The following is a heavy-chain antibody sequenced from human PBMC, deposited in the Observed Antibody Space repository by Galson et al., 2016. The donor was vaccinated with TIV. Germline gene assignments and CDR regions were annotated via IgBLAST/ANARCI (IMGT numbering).Heavy chain of an antibody. D-gene: IGHD3-10*01. V-gene: IGHV5-51*03. CDR2: IYPGDSDT. J-gene: IGHJ6*02. Sequence: QSGAEVKKPGESLKISCKGSGYSFSSYWIGWVRQMPGKGLEWMGIIYPGDSDTRSSPSFQGQVTISADKSISTAYLQWSSLKASDTAMYYCARPEGSGSYYYYGMDVWGQGTTVTVSS. CDR1: GYSFSSYW. CDR3: ARPEGSGSYYYYGMDV.